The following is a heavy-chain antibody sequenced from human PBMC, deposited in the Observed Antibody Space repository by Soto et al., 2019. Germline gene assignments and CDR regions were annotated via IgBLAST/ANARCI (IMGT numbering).Heavy chain of an antibody. V-gene: IGHV1-18*01. CDR1: GYTFTSYG. J-gene: IGHJ4*02. CDR3: ARVHSYYYDSSGYFDY. Sequence: ASVKVSCKASGYTFTSYGISWVRQAPGQGLEWMGWISAYNGNTNYAQKLQGRVTMTTDTSTSTAYMELRSLRSDDTAVYYRARVHSYYYDSSGYFDYWGQGTLVTVSS. D-gene: IGHD3-22*01. CDR2: ISAYNGNT.